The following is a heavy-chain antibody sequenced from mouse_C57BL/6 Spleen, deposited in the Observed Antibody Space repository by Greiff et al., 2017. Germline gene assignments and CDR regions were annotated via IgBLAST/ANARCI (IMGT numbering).Heavy chain of an antibody. V-gene: IGHV5-17*01. CDR1: GFTFSDYG. Sequence: EVKLVESGGGLVKPGGSLKLSCAASGFTFSDYGMHWVRQAPEKGLEWVAYISSGSSTIYYADTVKGRFTISRDNAKNTLFLQMTSLRSEDTAMYYCARLGYGSSGFDYWGQGTTLTVSS. CDR2: ISSGSSTI. D-gene: IGHD1-1*01. J-gene: IGHJ2*01. CDR3: ARLGYGSSGFDY.